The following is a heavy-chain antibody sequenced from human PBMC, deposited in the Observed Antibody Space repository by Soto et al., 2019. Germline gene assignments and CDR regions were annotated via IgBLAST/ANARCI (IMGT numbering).Heavy chain of an antibody. J-gene: IGHJ6*02. Sequence: SVKVSCKPSGGTFSSYAISWVRQAPGQGLEWMGGIIPISGTANYAQKFQGRVTITADKSTSTAYMELSSLRSEDTAVYYCARNDWDFYYGMDVWGQGTTVTVSS. CDR2: IIPISGTA. D-gene: IGHD1-1*01. CDR1: GGTFSSYA. V-gene: IGHV1-69*06. CDR3: ARNDWDFYYGMDV.